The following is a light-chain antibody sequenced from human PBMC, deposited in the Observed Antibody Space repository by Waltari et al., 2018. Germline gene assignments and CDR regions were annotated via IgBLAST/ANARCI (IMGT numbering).Light chain of an antibody. CDR2: EVS. Sequence: QSALTQPPSASGSPGQSVTISCTGTSSDVGGYNFVSRSQQHPGKAPKLMIYEVSERPSGVPDRFSGSKSGNTASLTVSGLQTEDESDYYCSSYAGSMTLVFGGGTKLTVL. CDR1: SSDVGGYNF. V-gene: IGLV2-8*01. CDR3: SSYAGSMTLV. J-gene: IGLJ2*01.